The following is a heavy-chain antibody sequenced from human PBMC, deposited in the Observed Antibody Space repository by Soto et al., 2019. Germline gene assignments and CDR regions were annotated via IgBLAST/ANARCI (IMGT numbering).Heavy chain of an antibody. CDR1: GFTFSSYG. D-gene: IGHD2-15*01. J-gene: IGHJ5*02. CDR3: AKGDDCSGGSCALDP. V-gene: IGHV3-30*18. Sequence: QVQLVESGGGVVQPGRSLRLSCAASGFTFSSYGMHWVRQAPGKGLEWVAVISYDGSNKYYADSVKGRFTISRDNSKNTLYLQMNSLRAEDTAVYYCAKGDDCSGGSCALDPWGQGTLVTVSS. CDR2: ISYDGSNK.